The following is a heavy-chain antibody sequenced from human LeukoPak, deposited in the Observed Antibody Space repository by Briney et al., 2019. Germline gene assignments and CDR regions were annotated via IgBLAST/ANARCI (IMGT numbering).Heavy chain of an antibody. CDR2: ISSSGGST. CDR3: ARATVNSGMDV. D-gene: IGHD4-4*01. CDR1: GFTFSSYA. J-gene: IGHJ6*02. V-gene: IGHV3-23*01. Sequence: QSGGSLRLSCAASGFTFSSYAMSWVRQAPGKGLEWVSAISSSGGSTYYADSVKGRFTISRDNAKNSLYLQMNSLRAEDTAVYYCARATVNSGMDVWGQGTTVTVSS.